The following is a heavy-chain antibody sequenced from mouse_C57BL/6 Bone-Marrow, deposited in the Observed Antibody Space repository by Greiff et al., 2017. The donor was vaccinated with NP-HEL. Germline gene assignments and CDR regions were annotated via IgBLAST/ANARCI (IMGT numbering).Heavy chain of an antibody. CDR3: ARGTPWFAY. CDR1: GYTFTSYG. V-gene: IGHV1-81*01. CDR2: IYPRSGNT. J-gene: IGHJ3*01. Sequence: QVQLQQSGAELARPGASVKLSCKASGYTFTSYGISWVKQRTGQGLEWIGEIYPRSGNTYYNEKFKGKATLTADKSSSTAYMELRSLTSEDSAVYFCARGTPWFAYWGQGTLGTVSA. D-gene: IGHD3-3*01.